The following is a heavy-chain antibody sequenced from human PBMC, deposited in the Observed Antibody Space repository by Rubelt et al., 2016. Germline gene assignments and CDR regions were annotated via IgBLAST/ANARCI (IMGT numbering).Heavy chain of an antibody. CDR2: ISAYNGNT. D-gene: IGHD5-18*01. CDR3: ARLSIFEDTAMVMSDY. V-gene: IGHV1-18*01. J-gene: IGHJ4*02. Sequence: QVQLVQSGAEVKKPGASVKVSCKASGYTFTSYGISWVRQAPGQGLEWMGWISAYNGNTNYAQKLQGRVTMTTDTSTSTAYMGLRSLRSDDTAVYYCARLSIFEDTAMVMSDYWGQGTLVTVSS. CDR1: GYTFTSYG.